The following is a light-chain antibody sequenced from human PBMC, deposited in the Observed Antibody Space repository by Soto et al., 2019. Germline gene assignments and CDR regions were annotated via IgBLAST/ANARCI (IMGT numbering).Light chain of an antibody. CDR3: QQYGSSPRT. J-gene: IGKJ1*01. V-gene: IGKV3-20*01. CDR2: GAS. CDR1: QSVSSSY. Sequence: EIVLTQSPGTLSLSPGERATLSCRASQSVSSSYLAWYQQKPGQAPRLLIYGASSRATGIPDRFSGSGSGKEFTLTLSRLEPEDFSVYYCQQYGSSPRTFGQGTKVEIK.